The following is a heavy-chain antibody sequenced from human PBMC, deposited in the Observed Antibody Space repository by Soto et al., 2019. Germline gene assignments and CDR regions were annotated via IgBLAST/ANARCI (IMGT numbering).Heavy chain of an antibody. J-gene: IGHJ6*02. CDR1: GGSVSSGSYY. D-gene: IGHD2-2*01. V-gene: IGHV4-61*01. CDR3: ARGVVVPAAPHLDYYYGMDV. Sequence: PSETLSLTCTVSGGSVSSGSYYWSWIRQPPGKGLEWIGYIYYSGSTNYNPSLKSRVTISVDTSKNQFSLKLSSVTAADTAVYYCARGVVVPAAPHLDYYYGMDVWGQGTTVTSP. CDR2: IYYSGST.